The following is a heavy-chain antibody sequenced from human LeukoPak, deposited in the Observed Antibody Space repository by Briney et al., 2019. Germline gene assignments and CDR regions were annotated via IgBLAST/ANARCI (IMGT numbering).Heavy chain of an antibody. V-gene: IGHV4-31*03. CDR1: GGSISSGGYY. CDR2: IYYSGST. CDR3: ARVDGVALDY. D-gene: IGHD2-15*01. Sequence: SETLSLTCTVSGGSISSGGYYWSRIRQHPGKGLEWIGYIYYSGSTYYNPSLKSRVTISVDTSKNQFSLKLSSVTAADTAVYYCARVDGVALDYWGQGTLVTVSS. J-gene: IGHJ4*02.